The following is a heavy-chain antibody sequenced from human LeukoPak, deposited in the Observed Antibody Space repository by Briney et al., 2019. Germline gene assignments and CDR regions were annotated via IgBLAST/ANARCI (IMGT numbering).Heavy chain of an antibody. CDR2: ISWDGSST. CDR1: GFTFDDYT. CDR3: VKDRSTSGVSEFDC. J-gene: IGHJ4*02. V-gene: IGHV3-43*01. D-gene: IGHD1-1*01. Sequence: GGSLRLSCAASGFTFDDYTMHWVRQVPGKGLEWVSFISWDGSSTYYVDSVKGRFIISRDNRKNSLYLQMNSLRTEDTALYYCVKDRSTSGVSEFDCWGQGTLVTVSS.